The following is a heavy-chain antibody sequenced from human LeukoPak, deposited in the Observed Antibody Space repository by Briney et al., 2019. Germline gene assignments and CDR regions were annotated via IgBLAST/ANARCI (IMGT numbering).Heavy chain of an antibody. J-gene: IGHJ4*02. Sequence: PSETLSLTCTVSGGSISSYYWSWIRQPAGKGLEWIGRIYTSGSTNYNPSLKSRVTMSVDTSKNQFSLKLSSVTAADTAVYYCARVNRITMVRGVIDYWGQGTLVTVSS. CDR1: GGSISSYY. V-gene: IGHV4-4*07. CDR3: ARVNRITMVRGVIDY. CDR2: IYTSGST. D-gene: IGHD3-10*01.